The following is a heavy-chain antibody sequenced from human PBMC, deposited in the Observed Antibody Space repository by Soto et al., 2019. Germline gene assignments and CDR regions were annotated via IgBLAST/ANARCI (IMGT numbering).Heavy chain of an antibody. Sequence: GGSLRLSCAASGFTFSSYAMHWVRQAPGKGLEWVAVISYDGSNKYYADSVKGRFTISRDNSKNTLYLQMNSLRAEDMAVYYCARESTLGSHFDYWGQGTLVTVSS. CDR3: ARESTLGSHFDY. CDR1: GFTFSSYA. V-gene: IGHV3-30-3*01. CDR2: ISYDGSNK. D-gene: IGHD3-10*01. J-gene: IGHJ4*02.